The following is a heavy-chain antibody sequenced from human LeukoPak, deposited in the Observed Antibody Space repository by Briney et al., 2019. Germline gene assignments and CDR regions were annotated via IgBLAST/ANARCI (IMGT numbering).Heavy chain of an antibody. Sequence: PSETLSLTCTVSGGSISTYFWSWIRQPAGEGLEWIGRIYTSGSTNSNPSLKSRVTISVDTSKNQFSLKLRSVTAADTAVYYCAALGVIAPYDAFDIWGQGTMVTVSS. J-gene: IGHJ3*02. CDR2: IYTSGST. CDR3: AALGVIAPYDAFDI. V-gene: IGHV4-4*07. CDR1: GGSISTYF. D-gene: IGHD2-21*01.